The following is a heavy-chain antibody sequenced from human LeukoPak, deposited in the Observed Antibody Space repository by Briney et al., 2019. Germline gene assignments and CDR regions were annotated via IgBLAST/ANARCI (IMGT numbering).Heavy chain of an antibody. Sequence: SVKVSCKASGGTFSSYAISWVRQAPGQGLEWMGRIIPILGIANYAQKFQGRVTITADKSTSTAYMELSSLRSEDTAVYYCARVIKYDSSGYYDSNFDYWGQGTLVTVSS. CDR1: GGTFSSYA. J-gene: IGHJ4*02. D-gene: IGHD3-22*01. CDR3: ARVIKYDSSGYYDSNFDY. CDR2: IIPILGIA. V-gene: IGHV1-69*04.